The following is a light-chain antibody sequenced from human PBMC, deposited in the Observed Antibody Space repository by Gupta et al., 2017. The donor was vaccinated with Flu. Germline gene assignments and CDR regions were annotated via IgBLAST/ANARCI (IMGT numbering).Light chain of an antibody. Sequence: SITISCTGTSSDIGFYNYVSWYQQPPGAAPILMIYDVSSRPAGVASRFAASKAGNTASLTISGLQVEDDADYYCSSYTSSSNVLFGGGTKLTVL. CDR1: SSDIGFYNY. J-gene: IGLJ3*02. V-gene: IGLV2-14*03. CDR2: DVS. CDR3: SSYTSSSNVL.